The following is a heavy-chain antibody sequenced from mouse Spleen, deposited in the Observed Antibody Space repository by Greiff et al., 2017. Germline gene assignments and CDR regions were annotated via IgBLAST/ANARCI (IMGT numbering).Heavy chain of an antibody. CDR1: GYSFTGYY. Sequence: VQLQQSGPELVKPGASVKISCKASGYSFTGYYMNWVKQSPEKSLEWIGEINPSTGGSTYNQKFKAKATLTVDKSSSTAYMQLKSLTSEESAVYYCARISYDNYAMDFWGQGTSVTVSS. CDR3: ARISYDNYAMDF. CDR2: INPSTGGS. J-gene: IGHJ4*01. D-gene: IGHD2-4*01. V-gene: IGHV1-42*01.